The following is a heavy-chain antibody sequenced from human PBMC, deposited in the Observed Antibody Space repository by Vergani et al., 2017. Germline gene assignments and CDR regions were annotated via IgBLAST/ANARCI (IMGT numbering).Heavy chain of an antibody. D-gene: IGHD3-10*01. V-gene: IGHV3-11*04. CDR1: GFFFSDYY. J-gene: IGHJ4*02. Sequence: QVQLVESGGGLVKPGGSLRLSCTASGFFFSDYYMSWLRQAPGKGLEWISYIASSDTTVYYADSVKGRFTISRDNAKNSLYLEMNSLRAEDTAVHYCARDYLDFSGSGSPYYFDHWGQGTQVTVSS. CDR2: IASSDTTV. CDR3: ARDYLDFSGSGSPYYFDH.